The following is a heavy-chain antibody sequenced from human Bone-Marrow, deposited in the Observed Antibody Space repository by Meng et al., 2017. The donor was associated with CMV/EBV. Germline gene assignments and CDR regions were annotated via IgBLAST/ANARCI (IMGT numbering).Heavy chain of an antibody. CDR2: INPNSGGA. CDR1: GYTFTDYH. V-gene: IGHV1-2*02. Sequence: ASVKVSCKASGYTFTDYHLHWVRQAPGQGLEWMGYINPNSGGANYEQKFQGRVTMTRDTSTNTVYMELSSLRSEDTAVYYCAISTKPKYYDFWSGYYTGGLDYWGQGTLVTVSS. D-gene: IGHD3-3*01. J-gene: IGHJ4*02. CDR3: AISTKPKYYDFWSGYYTGGLDY.